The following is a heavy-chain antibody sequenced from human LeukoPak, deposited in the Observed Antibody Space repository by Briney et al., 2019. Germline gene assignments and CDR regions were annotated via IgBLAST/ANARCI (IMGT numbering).Heavy chain of an antibody. Sequence: SVKVSCKAFGGTFSSYAISWVRQAPGQGLEWMGGIIPIFGTANYAQKFQGRVTITADESTSTAYMELSSLRSEDTAVYYCASGESSYGYYRWFDPWGQGTLVTVSS. J-gene: IGHJ5*02. D-gene: IGHD3-3*01. CDR3: ASGESSYGYYRWFDP. CDR2: IIPIFGTA. CDR1: GGTFSSYA. V-gene: IGHV1-69*13.